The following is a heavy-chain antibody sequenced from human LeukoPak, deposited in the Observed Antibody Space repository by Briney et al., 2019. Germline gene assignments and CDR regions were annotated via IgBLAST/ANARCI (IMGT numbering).Heavy chain of an antibody. CDR2: IHYSGTT. CDR3: ARDYYDTRRTYDI. CDR1: GGSISSGGCY. Sequence: PSETLSLTCTVSGGSISSGGCYWTWIRQLPGKGLEWIGYIHYSGTTYYSPSLKSRISISVDTSKNQFSLKLRSMTAVDTAVYYCARDYYDTRRTYDIWGQGTMVTVSS. D-gene: IGHD3-22*01. J-gene: IGHJ3*02. V-gene: IGHV4-31*03.